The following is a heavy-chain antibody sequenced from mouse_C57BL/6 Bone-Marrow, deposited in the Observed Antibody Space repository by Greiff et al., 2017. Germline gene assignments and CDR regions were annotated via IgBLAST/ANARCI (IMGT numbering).Heavy chain of an antibody. CDR1: GYTFTDYE. CDR2: IDPETGGT. J-gene: IGHJ4*01. CDR3: TRSVPLFYYYAMDY. V-gene: IGHV1-15*01. Sequence: QVQLKESGAELVRPGASVTLSCKASGYTFTDYEMHWVKQTPVHGLEWIGAIDPETGGTAYNQKFKGKAILTADKSSSTAYMELRSLTSEDSAVYYCTRSVPLFYYYAMDYWGQGTSVTVSS. D-gene: IGHD6-1*01.